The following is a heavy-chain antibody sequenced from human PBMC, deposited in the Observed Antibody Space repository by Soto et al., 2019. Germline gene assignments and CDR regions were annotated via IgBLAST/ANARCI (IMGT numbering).Heavy chain of an antibody. CDR2: VYYSGST. V-gene: IGHV4-39*01. CDR1: CGSIITTTYY. Sequence: SETLSLTCTVSCGSIITTTYYWGWLRQPPGKGLEWIGSVYYSGSTYYNPSLKSRVTISVDTSMNQFSLMLSSVTAADTAVYFCARAPTDYSHDYWGLGNLVTVSS. CDR3: ARAPTDYSHDY. D-gene: IGHD4-4*01. J-gene: IGHJ4*02.